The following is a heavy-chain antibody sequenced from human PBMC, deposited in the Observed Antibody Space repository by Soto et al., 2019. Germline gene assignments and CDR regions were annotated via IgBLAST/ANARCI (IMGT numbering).Heavy chain of an antibody. CDR1: GGPISGDYY. J-gene: IGHJ4*02. D-gene: IGHD3-16*01. Sequence: SETLSLTCNVSGGPISGDYYWTWIRQPPGKGLEWIGYIFYSGSTYYNPSLKSRVTMSVDTSKNQFSLRLSSVTAADTAVYYCARDFLFGAGPFDYWGQGTLVTVSS. V-gene: IGHV4-30-4*01. CDR3: ARDFLFGAGPFDY. CDR2: IFYSGST.